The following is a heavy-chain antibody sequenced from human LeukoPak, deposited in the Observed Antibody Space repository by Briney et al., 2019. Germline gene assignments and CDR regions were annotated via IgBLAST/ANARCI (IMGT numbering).Heavy chain of an antibody. CDR3: ANLRGYSGYDCP. V-gene: IGHV3-72*01. D-gene: IGHD5-12*01. Sequence: GGSLRLSCAASGFTFSDHYMDWVRQAPGKGLEWVGRIRNQANSYTTEYAASVKGRFAISRDDSKNSLYLRMNSLKTEDTAVYYCANLRGYSGYDCPWGQGTLVTVSS. J-gene: IGHJ5*02. CDR2: IRNQANSYTT. CDR1: GFTFSDHY.